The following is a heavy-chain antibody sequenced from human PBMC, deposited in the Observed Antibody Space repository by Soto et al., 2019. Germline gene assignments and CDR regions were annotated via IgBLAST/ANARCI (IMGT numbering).Heavy chain of an antibody. CDR2: IYHSGST. Sequence: PSETLSLTCAVSGGSISSGGYSWSWIRQPPGKGLEWIGYIYHSGSTYYNPSLKSRVTISVDRSKNQFSLKLSSVTAAYTAVYYCARDHLEGNWFDPWGQGALVTVSS. J-gene: IGHJ5*02. V-gene: IGHV4-30-2*01. CDR1: GGSISSGGYS. CDR3: ARDHLEGNWFDP.